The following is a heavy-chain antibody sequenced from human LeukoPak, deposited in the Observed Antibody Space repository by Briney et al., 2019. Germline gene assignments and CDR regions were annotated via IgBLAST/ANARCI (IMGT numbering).Heavy chain of an antibody. CDR2: INHSGST. Sequence: SETLSLTCAVYGGSFSGYYWSWIRQPPGKGLEWIGEINHSGSTNYNPSLKSRVTISVDTSKNQFSLKLSSVTAADTAVYYCARGSITMIVVVIVGVDAFDIWGQGTMVTVSS. CDR3: ARGSITMIVVVIVGVDAFDI. D-gene: IGHD3-22*01. J-gene: IGHJ3*02. V-gene: IGHV4-34*01. CDR1: GGSFSGYY.